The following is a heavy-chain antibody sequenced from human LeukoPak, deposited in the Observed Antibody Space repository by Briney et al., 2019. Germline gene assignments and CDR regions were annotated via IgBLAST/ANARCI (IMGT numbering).Heavy chain of an antibody. Sequence: ASVKVSCKASGYTFTDYYMHWVRQAPGQGLEWMGWINPNSGGTNYAQKSQGRVTMTRDTSISTAYMELSRLRSDDTAVYYCARGSSRVYDILTGYLYWGQGTLVTVSS. CDR3: ARGSSRVYDILTGYLY. CDR2: INPNSGGT. D-gene: IGHD3-9*01. J-gene: IGHJ4*02. CDR1: GYTFTDYY. V-gene: IGHV1-2*02.